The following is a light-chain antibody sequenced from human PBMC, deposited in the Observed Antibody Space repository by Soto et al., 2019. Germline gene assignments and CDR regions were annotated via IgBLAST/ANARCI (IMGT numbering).Light chain of an antibody. CDR1: QSVCSSY. Sequence: EIVLTQSPGTLSLSPGGRATLSCRASQSVCSSYLAWYQQKPGQAPRLLIYGASSRATGIPDRFSGSGSGTDFTLTISRLEPEDFAVYYCQQYGSSRWTFGQGTKVDIK. CDR3: QQYGSSRWT. V-gene: IGKV3-20*01. CDR2: GAS. J-gene: IGKJ1*01.